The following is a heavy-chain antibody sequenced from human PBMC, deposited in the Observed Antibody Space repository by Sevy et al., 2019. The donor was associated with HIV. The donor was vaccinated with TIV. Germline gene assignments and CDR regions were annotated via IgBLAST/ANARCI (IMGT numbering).Heavy chain of an antibody. V-gene: IGHV4-59*08. Sequence: SETLSLTCTVSGGSITSLYWNWIRQPPGKGLEWIANIYYNGHINYNPALKRRVTLSLDTSKNQFSLRLSSVTAADTAMYYCEGENAWGRGYSWGQGTLVTVS. J-gene: IGHJ4*02. CDR3: EGENAWGRGYS. CDR1: GGSITSLY. D-gene: IGHD3-16*01. CDR2: IYYNGHI.